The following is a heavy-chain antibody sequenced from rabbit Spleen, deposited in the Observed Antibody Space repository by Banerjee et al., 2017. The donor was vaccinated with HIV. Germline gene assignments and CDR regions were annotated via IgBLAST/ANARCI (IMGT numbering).Heavy chain of an antibody. D-gene: IGHD8-1*01. V-gene: IGHV1S45*01. Sequence: QEQLVESGGGLVQPEGSLTLTCTASGFSFSNSYYMCWVRQAPGKGLEWIACIAANDDNTYYASWAKGRFTISKISSTTLTLQMTSLTVADTATYFCARDGAGGSYFALWGQGTLVTVS. J-gene: IGHJ4*01. CDR2: IAANDDNT. CDR1: GFSFSNSYY. CDR3: ARDGAGGSYFAL.